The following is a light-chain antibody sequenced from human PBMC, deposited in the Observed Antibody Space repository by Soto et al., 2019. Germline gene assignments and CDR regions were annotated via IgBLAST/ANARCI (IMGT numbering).Light chain of an antibody. CDR3: SSYTSSSTPYD. CDR2: EVS. CDR1: SSDVGGYHY. J-gene: IGLJ1*01. Sequence: QSVLTQPASVSGSPGQSITISCTGTSSDVGGYHYVSWYQQHPGKAPKLMIYEVSNRPSGVSNRFSGSKSGNTASLTISGLQAEDEADYYCSSYTSSSTPYDFGTGTKVTVL. V-gene: IGLV2-14*01.